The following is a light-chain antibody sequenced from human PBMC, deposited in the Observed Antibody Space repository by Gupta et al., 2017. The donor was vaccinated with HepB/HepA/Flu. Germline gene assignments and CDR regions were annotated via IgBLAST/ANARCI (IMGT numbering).Light chain of an antibody. CDR3: TAYTTSNTYV. V-gene: IGLV2-18*02. CDR1: SSDIGSYTR. CDR2: EVD. Sequence: SALTQPPSVSGSPGQSVTISCPGTSSDIGSYTRVSWYQQSPGTAPKLIIYEVDNRTAGVPDRFSGSKAGNTASLTISAPKYEDEADYYCTAYTTSNTYVLGSGTKVTVL. J-gene: IGLJ1*01.